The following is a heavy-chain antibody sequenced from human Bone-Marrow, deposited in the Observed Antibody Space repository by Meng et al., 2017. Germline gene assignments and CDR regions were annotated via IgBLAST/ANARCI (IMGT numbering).Heavy chain of an antibody. CDR2: LYYTGST. V-gene: IGHV4-34*01. J-gene: IGHJ4*02. Sequence: SETLSLTCAVYGGSFSGYYWGWIRQPPGKGLEWIGSLYYTGSTYYNPSLKSRVTISVDTSKNQFSLKLSSVTAADTAVYYRARAITYYYDSSGYYDFGFWGQGTLVTVSS. CDR3: ARAITYYYDSSGYYDFGF. D-gene: IGHD3-22*01. CDR1: GGSFSGYY.